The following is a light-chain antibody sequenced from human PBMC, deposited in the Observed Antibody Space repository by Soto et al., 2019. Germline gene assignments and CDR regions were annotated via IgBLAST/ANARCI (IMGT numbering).Light chain of an antibody. CDR2: DAS. V-gene: IGKV3-15*01. Sequence: EVMMTQSPGTLSVSPGERAILSCRASQSLTTNLAWYQQKPGQAPRLLIHDASTRATGIPARFSGSGSGTEFTLTISSLQSEDFAVYYCQQYDDWPLTFGQGTLLEI. CDR3: QQYDDWPLT. CDR1: QSLTTN. J-gene: IGKJ5*01.